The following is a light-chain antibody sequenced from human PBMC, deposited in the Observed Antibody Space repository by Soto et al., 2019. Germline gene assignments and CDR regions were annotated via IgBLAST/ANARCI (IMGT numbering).Light chain of an antibody. J-gene: IGLJ3*02. CDR3: QSFDSSLSGWV. CDR1: SSIIGAGYD. Sequence: QSVLTQPPSVSGAPGQRATISCTGSSSIIGAGYDVHWYQQLPGTAPKLLIAAVTSRPSGVPDRFSGSKSGTSAYLAITGLQAEDEAYYYCQSFDSSLSGWVFGGGTKVTVL. CDR2: AVT. V-gene: IGLV1-40*01.